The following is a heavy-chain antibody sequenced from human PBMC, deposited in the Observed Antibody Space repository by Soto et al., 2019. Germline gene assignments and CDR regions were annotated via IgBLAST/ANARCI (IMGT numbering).Heavy chain of an antibody. CDR2: IIPIFGTS. CDR1: GRTFSSYA. V-gene: IGHV1-69*13. D-gene: IGHD4-4*01. CDR3: ARDGDDYNPYYYYGMDV. Sequence: SEKVSCKASGRTFSSYAISWVRQAPGQGLEWMGGIIPIFGTSNYAQKFQGRVTIPADESTSTAYMELSSLRSEDTAVYYCARDGDDYNPYYYYGMDVWGQGTTVTVSS. J-gene: IGHJ6*02.